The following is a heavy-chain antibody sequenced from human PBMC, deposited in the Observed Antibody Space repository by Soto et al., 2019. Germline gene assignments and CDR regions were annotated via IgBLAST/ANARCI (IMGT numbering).Heavy chain of an antibody. CDR2: INHSGST. CDR1: GGSFSGYY. J-gene: IGHJ5*02. V-gene: IGHV4-34*01. CDR3: ARGRELDSNSFSAYNWFDP. D-gene: IGHD4-4*01. Sequence: PSXTLSVTCAVYGGSFSGYYWSWIRQPPGKWLEWIGEINHSGSTNYNPSLKSRVTMSVDTSKNQFSLKLSSVTAADTAVYYCARGRELDSNSFSAYNWFDPWGQGTLVTVSS.